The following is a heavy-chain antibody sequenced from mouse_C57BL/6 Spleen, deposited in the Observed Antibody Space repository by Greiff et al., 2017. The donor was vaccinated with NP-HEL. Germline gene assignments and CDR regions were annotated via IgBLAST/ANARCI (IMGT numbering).Heavy chain of an antibody. D-gene: IGHD1-1*01. J-gene: IGHJ1*03. CDR3: ARVDYGSEGSYWYFDV. V-gene: IGHV1-85*01. Sequence: QVQLQQSGPELVKPGASVKLSCKASGYTFTSYDINWVKQRPGQGLEWIGWIYPRDGSTKYYEKFKGKATLTVDTSSSTAYMELHSLTSEDSAVYFCARVDYGSEGSYWYFDVWGTGTTVTVSS. CDR1: GYTFTSYD. CDR2: IYPRDGST.